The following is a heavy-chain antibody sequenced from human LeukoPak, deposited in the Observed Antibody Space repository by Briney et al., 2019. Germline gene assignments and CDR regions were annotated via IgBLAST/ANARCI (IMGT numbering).Heavy chain of an antibody. J-gene: IGHJ5*02. CDR1: GYTFTSYD. Sequence: ASVKVSCKASGYTFTSYDINWVRQATGQGLEWMGWMNPNSGDTGYAQKFQGRVTMTRNTSISTAYMELSSLRSEDTAVYYCARGLPGDYYDSSGWEYNWFDPWGQGTLVTVSS. CDR3: ARGLPGDYYDSSGWEYNWFDP. V-gene: IGHV1-8*01. CDR2: MNPNSGDT. D-gene: IGHD3-22*01.